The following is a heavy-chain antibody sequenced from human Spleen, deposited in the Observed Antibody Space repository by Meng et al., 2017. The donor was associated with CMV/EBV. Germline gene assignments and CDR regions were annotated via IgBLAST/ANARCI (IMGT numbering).Heavy chain of an antibody. V-gene: IGHV4-31*03. CDR1: GGSISDGAYY. D-gene: IGHD3-9*01. CDR3: AREFEGYYFDY. Sequence: CSFSGGSISDGAYYWTWIRQHPGKGLEWIGYVYYTGNTYYNPSLKSRASMSVDTSKNQFSLMLSSVTAADTAVYYCAREFEGYYFDYWGQGTLVTVSS. J-gene: IGHJ4*02. CDR2: VYYTGNT.